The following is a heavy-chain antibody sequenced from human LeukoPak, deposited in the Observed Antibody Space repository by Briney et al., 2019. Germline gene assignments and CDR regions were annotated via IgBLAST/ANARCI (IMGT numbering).Heavy chain of an antibody. D-gene: IGHD3-22*01. J-gene: IGHJ4*02. Sequence: GGSLRLSCAASGFSFRSYGLSWVRQAPGKGLEWVSSISGSGAITYYADSVRGRFTISRDNSKSTLYLQMNSLRAEDTAVYYCAKDYYDRSLFAQTGDYWGQGTLVTVSS. V-gene: IGHV3-23*01. CDR3: AKDYYDRSLFAQTGDY. CDR1: GFSFRSYG. CDR2: ISGSGAIT.